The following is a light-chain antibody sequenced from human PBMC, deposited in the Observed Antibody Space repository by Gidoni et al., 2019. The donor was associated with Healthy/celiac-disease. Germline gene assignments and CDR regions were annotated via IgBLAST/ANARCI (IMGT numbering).Light chain of an antibody. J-gene: IGLJ2*01. CDR1: SLRSYY. CDR2: GKN. V-gene: IGLV3-19*01. Sequence: ALGQTVRITCQGDSLRSYYASWYQQKPGQAPVLVIYGKNNRPSGIPDRFSGSSSGNTASLTITGAQAEDEADYYCNSRESSGNLPVVFGGGTKLTVL. CDR3: NSRESSGNLPVV.